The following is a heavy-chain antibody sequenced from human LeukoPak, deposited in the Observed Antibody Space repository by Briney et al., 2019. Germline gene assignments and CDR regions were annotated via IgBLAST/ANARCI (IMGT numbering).Heavy chain of an antibody. J-gene: IGHJ5*02. V-gene: IGHV3-48*01. Sequence: GGSLRLSCAASGFIFTSYSMNWVRQAPGKGLEWVSYISSPSTNIYYVDSVKGRFTISRDNAKNSLYLQMNSLRAEDTAVYYCAKCSGGNCYHSDDHWGQGTLVTVSS. D-gene: IGHD2-15*01. CDR1: GFIFTSYS. CDR2: ISSPSTNI. CDR3: AKCSGGNCYHSDDH.